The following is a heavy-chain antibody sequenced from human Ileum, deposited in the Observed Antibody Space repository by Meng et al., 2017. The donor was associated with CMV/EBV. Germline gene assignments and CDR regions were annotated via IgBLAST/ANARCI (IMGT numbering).Heavy chain of an antibody. D-gene: IGHD6-13*01. CDR1: GGSISSGDFY. J-gene: IGHJ4*02. CDR3: ARVRSSSSRDFDY. Sequence: TVSGGSISSGDFYWTWIRQPPGKGLEWIGYISFSGSTYYNPSLKSRVTISLDTSKNQFSLKLNSVTAADTAVYFCARVRSSSSRDFDYWGQGTPVTVSS. V-gene: IGHV4-30-4*01. CDR2: ISFSGST.